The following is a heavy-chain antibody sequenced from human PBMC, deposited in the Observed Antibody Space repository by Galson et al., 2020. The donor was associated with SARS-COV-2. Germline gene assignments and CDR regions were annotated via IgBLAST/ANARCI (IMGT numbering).Heavy chain of an antibody. Sequence: SETLSLTCTVSGGSISSGGYYWSWIRQHPGKGLEWIGYIYYSGSTNYNPSLKSRVTISVDTSKNQFSLKLSSVTAADTAVYYCASGSYDILTGYFWYYFDYWGQGTLVTVSS. CDR1: GGSISSGGYY. CDR2: IYYSGST. D-gene: IGHD3-9*01. J-gene: IGHJ4*02. CDR3: ASGSYDILTGYFWYYFDY. V-gene: IGHV4-61*08.